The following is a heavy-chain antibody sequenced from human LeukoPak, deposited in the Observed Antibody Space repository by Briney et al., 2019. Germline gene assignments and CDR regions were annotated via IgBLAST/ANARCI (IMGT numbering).Heavy chain of an antibody. V-gene: IGHV1-69*05. Sequence: SVKVSCEASGGTFSSYAISWVRQAPGQGLEWMGRIIPIFGTANYAQKFQGRVTITTDESTSTAYMELSSLRSEDTAVYYCARDPTRPDYFDYWGQGTLVTVSS. CDR3: ARDPTRPDYFDY. CDR1: GGTFSSYA. J-gene: IGHJ4*02. CDR2: IIPIFGTA. D-gene: IGHD1-26*01.